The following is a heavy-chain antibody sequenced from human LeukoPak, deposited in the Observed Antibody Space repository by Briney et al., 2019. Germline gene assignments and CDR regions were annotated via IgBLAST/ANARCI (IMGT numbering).Heavy chain of an antibody. CDR2: IYSGGST. D-gene: IGHD3-22*01. CDR3: ARFTYYYDSSGYY. Sequence: GGSLRLSCAASGFTVSSDYMSWVRQAPGKGLEWVSVIYSGGSTYYADSVKGRFTISRDNSKNTLYLQMNSLRAEDTAVYYCARFTYYYDSSGYYWGQGTLVTVSS. J-gene: IGHJ4*02. V-gene: IGHV3-53*01. CDR1: GFTVSSDY.